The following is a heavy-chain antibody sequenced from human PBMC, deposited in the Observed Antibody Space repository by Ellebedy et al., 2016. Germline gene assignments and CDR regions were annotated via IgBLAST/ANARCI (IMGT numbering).Heavy chain of an antibody. CDR1: GFTFSSYG. CDR3: ARVRGRFYGSGSYTGVDS. D-gene: IGHD3-10*01. CDR2: IWYDGSNK. J-gene: IGHJ4*02. Sequence: GESLKISXVVSGFTFSSYGMHWVRQAPGKGLEWVAVIWYDGSNKYYADSVKGRFTISRDNSENTLYLQMNSLRAEDTSVYYCARVRGRFYGSGSYTGVDSWGQGTLVTVSS. V-gene: IGHV3-33*01.